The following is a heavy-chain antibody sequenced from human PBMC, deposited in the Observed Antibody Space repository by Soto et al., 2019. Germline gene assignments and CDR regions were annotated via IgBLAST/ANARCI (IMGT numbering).Heavy chain of an antibody. V-gene: IGHV3-30*18. CDR2: ILHDGSYK. Sequence: QVQLVESGGGVVKLGGSLRLSCEASGFTLSAYGMTWVRQAQGKGLEWVAVILHDGSYKYYGDSVKGRFTISRDNSKNTLYLQMNSVRGDDTAVYYCAKGDYNNFLDYWGQGTLVTVSS. CDR1: GFTLSAYG. D-gene: IGHD4-4*01. CDR3: AKGDYNNFLDY. J-gene: IGHJ4*02.